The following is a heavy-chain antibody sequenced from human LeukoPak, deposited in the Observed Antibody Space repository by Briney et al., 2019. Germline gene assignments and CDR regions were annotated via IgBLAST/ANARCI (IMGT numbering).Heavy chain of an antibody. D-gene: IGHD3-22*01. J-gene: IGHJ4*02. CDR2: INHRGGT. V-gene: IGHV4-34*01. CDR3: ARAYYYDSSAAIDY. CDR1: GGSFSGYY. Sequence: SEPLSLTCGVYGGSFSGYYWNWIRQPPGMGLEWIGEINHRGGTGYNPSLKSRVTMSVDTSKNVFSLKLTSVTAADTAVYYCARAYYYDSSAAIDYWGQGILVTVSS.